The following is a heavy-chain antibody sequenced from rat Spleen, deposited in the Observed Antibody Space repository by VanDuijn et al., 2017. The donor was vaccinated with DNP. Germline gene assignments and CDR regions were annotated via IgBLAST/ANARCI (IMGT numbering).Heavy chain of an antibody. CDR2: ITSSGVTT. J-gene: IGHJ2*01. V-gene: IGHV5-31*01. D-gene: IGHD1-6*01. Sequence: EVQLMESGGDLVQPGRSLKLSCGASGFTFDNYWMTWIRQIPGKGLEWVASITSSGVTTYYPDSVKGRFTISRDNAKNTLFLQMDSLRSEDTATYYCAREGYTSDYYYAFDYWGQGVMVTVSS. CDR1: GFTFDNYW. CDR3: AREGYTSDYYYAFDY.